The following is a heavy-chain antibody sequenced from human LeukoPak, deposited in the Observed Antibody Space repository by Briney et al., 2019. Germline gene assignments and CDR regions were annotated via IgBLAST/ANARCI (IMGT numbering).Heavy chain of an antibody. D-gene: IGHD2-21*02. J-gene: IGHJ4*02. CDR1: GFTFSSYE. V-gene: IGHV3-48*03. Sequence: GGSLRLSCAASGFTFSSYEMNWVRQAPGKGLEWVSYISSSGSTIYYAHSVKGRFTISRDNSKNTLFLQMNSLRPEDTAVYYCAKDSLGTRMVTLDYWGQGTLATVSS. CDR2: ISSSGSTI. CDR3: AKDSLGTRMVTLDY.